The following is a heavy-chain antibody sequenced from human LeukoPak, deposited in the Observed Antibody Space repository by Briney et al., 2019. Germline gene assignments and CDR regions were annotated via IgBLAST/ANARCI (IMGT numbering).Heavy chain of an antibody. CDR1: GGSISSSSYY. V-gene: IGHV4-39*07. CDR3: ARITYYYYCMDV. Sequence: SETLYLTCTVSGGSISSSSYYWGWIRQPPGKGLEWIGSIYYSGSTYYNPSLNSRVTISLDTSKNQFSLNLTSVTAADTAVYYCARITYYYYCMDVWGKGTTVTVSS. D-gene: IGHD1-14*01. J-gene: IGHJ6*03. CDR2: IYYSGST.